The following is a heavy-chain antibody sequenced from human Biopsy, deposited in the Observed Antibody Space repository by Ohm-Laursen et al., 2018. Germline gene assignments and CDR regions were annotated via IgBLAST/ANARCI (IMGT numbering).Heavy chain of an antibody. CDR2: MNPNSGNT. J-gene: IGHJ4*02. Sequence: GSSVKVSCKASGYTFTSYDINWVRQATGQGLEWMGWMNPNSGNTDYAQMFQGRVTISADESTSTSYMELSSLTTEDTAIYYCARGPHSGSHSCFDYWGRGTLVTVSS. CDR1: GYTFTSYD. D-gene: IGHD1-26*01. V-gene: IGHV1-8*01. CDR3: ARGPHSGSHSCFDY.